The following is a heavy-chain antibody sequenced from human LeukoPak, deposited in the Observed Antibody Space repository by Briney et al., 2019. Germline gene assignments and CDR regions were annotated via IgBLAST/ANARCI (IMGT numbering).Heavy chain of an antibody. CDR1: GYTFTSYY. Sequence: ASVKVSCKASGYTFTSYYMHWLRQAPGQGLEWMGIINPSGGSTSYAQKFQGRVTMTRDMSTSTVYMELSSLRSEDTAVYYCARVAPLAYCGGDCPRGAFDIWGQGTMVTVSS. V-gene: IGHV1-46*01. D-gene: IGHD2-21*02. CDR3: ARVAPLAYCGGDCPRGAFDI. J-gene: IGHJ3*02. CDR2: INPSGGST.